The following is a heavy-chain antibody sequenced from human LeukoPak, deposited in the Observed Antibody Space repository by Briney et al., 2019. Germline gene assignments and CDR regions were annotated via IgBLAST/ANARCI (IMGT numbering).Heavy chain of an antibody. Sequence: PGGSLRLSCAASGFTFGSYWMSWVRQAPGKGLEWVANIKQDGSEKYYVDSVEGRFTISRDNAKNSLYLQMNSLRAEDTALYYCARGMASSSAGSDYWGQGTLVTVSS. CDR2: IKQDGSEK. CDR3: ARGMASSSAGSDY. D-gene: IGHD6-6*01. J-gene: IGHJ4*02. V-gene: IGHV3-7*03. CDR1: GFTFGSYW.